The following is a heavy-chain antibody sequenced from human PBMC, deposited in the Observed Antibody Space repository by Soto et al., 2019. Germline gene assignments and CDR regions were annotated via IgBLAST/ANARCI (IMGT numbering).Heavy chain of an antibody. V-gene: IGHV5-10-1*01. J-gene: IGHJ4*02. CDR2: IDPSDSYT. CDR3: ARRVHYSGGNCYRLDF. D-gene: IGHD2-15*01. Sequence: PGESLKISCKGSGYSFTNYWISWVRQMPGKGLEWMGRIDPSDSYTNYSPSFQGHVTISADKSISTAYLQWSSLKASDTAKYYCARRVHYSGGNCYRLDFWGQGTLVTVSS. CDR1: GYSFTNYW.